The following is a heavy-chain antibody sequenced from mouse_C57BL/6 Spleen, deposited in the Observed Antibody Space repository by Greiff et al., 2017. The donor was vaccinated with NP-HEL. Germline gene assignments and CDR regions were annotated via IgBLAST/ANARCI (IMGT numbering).Heavy chain of an antibody. J-gene: IGHJ2*01. CDR2: IDPEDGDT. V-gene: IGHV14-1*01. CDR1: GFNIKDYY. D-gene: IGHD5-1-1*01. CDR3: TPYRGYFDY. Sequence: VQLQQSGAELVRPGASVKLSCTASGFNIKDYYMHWVKQRPEQGLEWIGRIDPEDGDTEYAPKFQGKATLTAATSSNTAYLQLRSPTSEDTAVSYCTPYRGYFDYWGQGTTLTVSA.